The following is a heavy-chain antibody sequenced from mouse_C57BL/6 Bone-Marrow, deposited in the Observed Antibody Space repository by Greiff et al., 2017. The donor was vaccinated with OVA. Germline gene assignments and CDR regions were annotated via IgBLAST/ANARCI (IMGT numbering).Heavy chain of an antibody. CDR1: GFSLTSSG. Sequence: QVQLKESGPGLVAPSQSLSITCTVSGFSLTSSGVDWVRQSPGKGLEWLGVIWGVGSTNYNSALKSRLSISKDNSKSQVFVKMNSLQTDDTAMYYCASGYYAMDYWGQGTSVTVSS. CDR3: ASGYYAMDY. V-gene: IGHV2-6*01. J-gene: IGHJ4*01. CDR2: IWGVGST.